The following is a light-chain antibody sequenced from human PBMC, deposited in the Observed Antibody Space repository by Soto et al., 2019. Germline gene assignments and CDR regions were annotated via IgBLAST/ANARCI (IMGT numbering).Light chain of an antibody. CDR2: KAS. CDR1: QTISSW. CDR3: QHYNSYSEA. J-gene: IGKJ1*01. Sequence: DIQMTQSPSTLSESVWDIGTITWRASQTISSWLAWYQQKPGKAPKLLIYKASTLKSGVPSRFSGSGSGTEFTLTISSLQPDDFATYYCQHYNSYSEAFGQGTKVDIK. V-gene: IGKV1-5*03.